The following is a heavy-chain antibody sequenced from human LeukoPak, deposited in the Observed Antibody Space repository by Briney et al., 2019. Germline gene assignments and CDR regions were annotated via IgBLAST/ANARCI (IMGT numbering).Heavy chain of an antibody. D-gene: IGHD6-13*01. J-gene: IGHJ6*04. Sequence: PSETLSLTCTVSGGSISSSSYYWGWIRQPPGKGLEWIGSIYYSGSTYYNPSLKSRVTISVDTSKNQFSLKLSSVTAADTAVYYCARDLEVSSSPSGDVWGKGTTATVSS. CDR2: IYYSGST. CDR3: ARDLEVSSSPSGDV. V-gene: IGHV4-39*07. CDR1: GGSISSSSYY.